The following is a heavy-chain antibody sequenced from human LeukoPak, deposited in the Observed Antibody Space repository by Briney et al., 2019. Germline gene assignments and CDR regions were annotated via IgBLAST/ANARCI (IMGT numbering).Heavy chain of an antibody. CDR2: IIPIIDIT. J-gene: IGHJ4*02. V-gene: IGHV1-69*04. Sequence: SVKVSCKASGGTFSTYGISWVRQAPGQGLEWMGRIIPIIDITNYAQKFQGRVTITADKSPSTAYMELSSLKSDATAVYYCARDRGGPYYYGSGGYYRTGIFDYWGQGALVTVSS. CDR3: ARDRGGPYYYGSGGYYRTGIFDY. CDR1: GGTFSTYG. D-gene: IGHD3-22*01.